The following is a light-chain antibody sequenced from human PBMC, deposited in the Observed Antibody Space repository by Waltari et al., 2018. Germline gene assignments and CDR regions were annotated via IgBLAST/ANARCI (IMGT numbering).Light chain of an antibody. J-gene: IGLJ3*02. V-gene: IGLV2-14*03. CDR1: SSALGGPNH. Sequence: QPALTQPAPVSGSPGTSITISFPCTSSALGGPNHVSWYQHHPGKAPKLMIHDVNKRPSGVSNRFSGSKSGNTASLTISGLQAEDEADYYCNSFTDSVTWVFGGGTKLTVL. CDR3: NSFTDSVTWV. CDR2: DVN.